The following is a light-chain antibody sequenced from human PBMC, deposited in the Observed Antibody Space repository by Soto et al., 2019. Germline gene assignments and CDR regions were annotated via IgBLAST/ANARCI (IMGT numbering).Light chain of an antibody. V-gene: IGKV3-15*01. CDR3: QQYNNWPFIT. J-gene: IGKJ5*01. Sequence: EIVLTQSPATLSVSPGERATLSCRASQSVSSNLAWYQQKPGQAPRLLIYGASTRATGIPVRFSGSGSGTELTLTISSLQSEDFAVYYCQQYNNWPFITFGQGTRLEIK. CDR1: QSVSSN. CDR2: GAS.